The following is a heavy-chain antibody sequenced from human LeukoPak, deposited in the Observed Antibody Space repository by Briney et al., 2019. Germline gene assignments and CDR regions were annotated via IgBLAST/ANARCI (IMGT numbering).Heavy chain of an antibody. CDR3: ARDPASAVPIDY. J-gene: IGHJ4*02. V-gene: IGHV3-7*01. D-gene: IGHD2-2*01. CDR1: GFTFSSYW. CDR2: IKNDGSEK. Sequence: GGSLRLSCAASGFTFSSYWMTWVRQAPGKGLEWVADIKNDGSEKYYVDSVKGRFTISRDNAKNSLYLQMNSLRVEDTAVYYCARDPASAVPIDYLGQGTLVTVSS.